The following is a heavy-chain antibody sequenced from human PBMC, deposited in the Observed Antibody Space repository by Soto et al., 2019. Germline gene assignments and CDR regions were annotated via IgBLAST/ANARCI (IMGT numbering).Heavy chain of an antibody. CDR3: ARGGTGDLGY. D-gene: IGHD3-16*01. J-gene: IGHJ4*02. CDR1: GGSISSDSW. CDR2: IYHSGST. Sequence: QVQLQESGPGLVEPSGTLSLTCVVSGGSISSDSWWSWVRQPPGKGLDWIGEIYHSGSTNYNPSLKSLVTISVDKSKNQFSLKLSSVTAADTAVYYCARGGTGDLGYWGQGTLVTVSS. V-gene: IGHV4-4*02.